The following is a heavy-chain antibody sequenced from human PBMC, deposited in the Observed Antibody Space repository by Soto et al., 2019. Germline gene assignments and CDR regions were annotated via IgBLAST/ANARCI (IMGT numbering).Heavy chain of an antibody. V-gene: IGHV3-23*01. J-gene: IGHJ4*02. D-gene: IGHD5-12*01. CDR3: AKGHYYYSGYDSHFDY. CDR2: ISGSGGST. CDR1: EFSVSTYA. Sequence: GGSLRRSGAASEFSVSTYAMSGVRQATGKEMEWVSAISGSGGSTYYADSLKGRFTISRDNSKNTLYLQMNSLRAEDTVVFFCAKGHYYYSGYDSHFDYSGQR.